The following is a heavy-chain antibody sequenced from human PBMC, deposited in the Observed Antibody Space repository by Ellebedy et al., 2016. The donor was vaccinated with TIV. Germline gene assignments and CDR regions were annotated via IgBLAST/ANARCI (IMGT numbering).Heavy chain of an antibody. CDR2: IYYSGST. CDR1: GGPVTTTNYC. J-gene: IGHJ4*02. V-gene: IGHV4-39*01. CDR3: AGLHGDSSGYYPIH. D-gene: IGHD3-22*01. Sequence: MPSETLSLTCTVSGGPVTTTNYCWGWVRHAPGQGLEWIGSIYYSGSTYYNPSLTSLVTISVDTSKNQFTLKLSSVTAADTAVYYCAGLHGDSSGYYPIHWGQGTLVTVSS.